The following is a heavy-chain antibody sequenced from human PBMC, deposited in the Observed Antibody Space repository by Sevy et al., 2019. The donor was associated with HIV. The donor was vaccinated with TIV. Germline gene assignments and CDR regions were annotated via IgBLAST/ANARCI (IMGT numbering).Heavy chain of an antibody. J-gene: IGHJ6*02. CDR2: IRSKANNYAT. D-gene: IGHD2-21*02. CDR1: GFTFGGSA. CDR3: TRLGGTVVTPYYAMDV. V-gene: IGHV3-73*01. Sequence: GGSLRLSCAASGFTFGGSAMHWVRQASGKGLEWVGRIRSKANNYATAHAASVKGRFTISRDDSKNTAYLQMNSLKTEDTAVYYCTRLGGTVVTPYYAMDVWCQGTTVTVSS.